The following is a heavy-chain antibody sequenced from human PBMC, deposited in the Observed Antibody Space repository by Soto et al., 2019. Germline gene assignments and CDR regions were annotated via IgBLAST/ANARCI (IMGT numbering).Heavy chain of an antibody. CDR2: ISAYSGNT. CDR3: ARDQYLAGVTNSRGSGSYYKARRVHYFDY. Sequence: VASVKVSCKASGYTFTSYGISWVRQAPGQGLEWMGWISAYSGNTNYAQKLQGRVTMTTDTSTSTAYMELRSLRSDDTAVYYCARDQYLAGVTNSRGSGSYYKARRVHYFDYWGQGTLVTVSS. D-gene: IGHD3-10*01. J-gene: IGHJ4*02. CDR1: GYTFTSYG. V-gene: IGHV1-18*01.